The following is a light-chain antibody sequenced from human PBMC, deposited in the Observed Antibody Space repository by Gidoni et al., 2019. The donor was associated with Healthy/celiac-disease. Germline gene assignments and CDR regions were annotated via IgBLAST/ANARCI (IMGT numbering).Light chain of an antibody. V-gene: IGKV1-39*01. CDR1: QSISSY. Sequence: DIQMTQSPSSLSASLGDRVTITCRASQSISSYLNWYQQKPGKAPKRLIYAASSLQSGVPSRFSGSGSGTDFTLTISSLQPEDFATYYCQQSYSTLLTFGGGTKVEIK. CDR3: QQSYSTLLT. J-gene: IGKJ4*01. CDR2: AAS.